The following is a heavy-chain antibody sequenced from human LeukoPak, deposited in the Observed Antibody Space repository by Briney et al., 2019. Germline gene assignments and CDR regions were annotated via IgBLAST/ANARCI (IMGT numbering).Heavy chain of an antibody. D-gene: IGHD5-18*01. J-gene: IGHJ5*02. CDR1: GFTFSSYS. CDR3: ARDAPPSWGQLWLNWFDP. CDR2: ISSSSSYI. Sequence: GGSLLLSCAASGFTFSSYSMNWVRPAPGKGLEWVSSISSSSSYIYYADSVKGRFTISRDNAKNSLYLQMNSLRAEDTAVYYCARDAPPSWGQLWLNWFDPWGQGTLVTVSS. V-gene: IGHV3-21*01.